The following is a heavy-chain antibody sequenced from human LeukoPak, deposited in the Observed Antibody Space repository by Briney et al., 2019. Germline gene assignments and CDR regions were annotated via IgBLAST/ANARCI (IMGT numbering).Heavy chain of an antibody. CDR3: VRYYYDSSGPLDY. CDR2: IYYSGST. V-gene: IGHV4-39*01. Sequence: SETLSLTCTVSGGSISSSSYYWGWIRQPPGKGLEWIGSIYYSGSTYYNPSLKSRVTISVDTSKNQFSLKLSSVTAADTAVYYCVRYYYDSSGPLDYWGQGTLVTVSS. CDR1: GGSISSSSYY. D-gene: IGHD3-22*01. J-gene: IGHJ4*02.